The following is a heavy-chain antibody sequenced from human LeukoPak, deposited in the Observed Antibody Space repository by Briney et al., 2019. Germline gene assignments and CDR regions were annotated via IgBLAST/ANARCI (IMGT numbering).Heavy chain of an antibody. CDR1: GGSFSGYY. CDR3: ARRNHGYSYVSAGYFDL. Sequence: SETLSLTCAVYGGSFSGYYWSWIRQPPGKGLEWIGEINHSGSTNYNPSLKSRVTISVDTSKNQFSLKLSSVTAADTAVYYCARRNHGYSYVSAGYFDLWGRGTLVTVSS. CDR2: INHSGST. J-gene: IGHJ2*01. D-gene: IGHD5-18*01. V-gene: IGHV4-34*01.